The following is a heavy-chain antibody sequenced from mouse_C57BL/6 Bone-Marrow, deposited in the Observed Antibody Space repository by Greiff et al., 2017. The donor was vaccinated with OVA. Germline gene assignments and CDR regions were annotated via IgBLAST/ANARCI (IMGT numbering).Heavy chain of an antibody. CDR3: ARRDWDYYFDY. CDR1: GFTFSSYT. V-gene: IGHV5-9*01. J-gene: IGHJ2*01. Sequence: EVKLMESGGGLVKPGGSLKLSCAASGFTFSSYTMSWVRQTPEKRLEWVATISGGGGNTYYPDSVKGRFTISRDNAKNTLYLQMSSLRSEVTALYYCARRDWDYYFDYWGQGTTLTVSS. CDR2: ISGGGGNT. D-gene: IGHD4-1*01.